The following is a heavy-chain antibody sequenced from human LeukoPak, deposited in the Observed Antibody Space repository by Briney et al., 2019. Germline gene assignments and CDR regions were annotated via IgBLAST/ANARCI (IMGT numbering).Heavy chain of an antibody. CDR2: ISYDGCNK. J-gene: IGHJ4*02. V-gene: IGHV3-30*04. Sequence: GRSLRLSCAASGFTFSSYAMHRVRQAPGKGLEWVAVISYDGCNKYYADSVKGRFTISRDNSKNTLYLQMNSLRAEDTAVYYCARGAARGVPAAFYWGQGTLVTVSS. CDR3: ARGAARGVPAAFY. CDR1: GFTFSSYA. D-gene: IGHD2-2*01.